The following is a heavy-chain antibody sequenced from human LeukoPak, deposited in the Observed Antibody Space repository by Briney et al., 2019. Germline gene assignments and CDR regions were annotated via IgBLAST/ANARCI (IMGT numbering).Heavy chain of an antibody. V-gene: IGHV3-7*01. D-gene: IGHD3-10*01. CDR1: GFTFSTSW. J-gene: IGHJ4*02. CDR3: ARTYGSGSSYRHFDS. Sequence: GMSLRLSCAASGFTFSTSWMTWVRQTPGKGLEWVANIKEDGTEKNYVDSVKGRFTISRNNTNNSLYQQMNGLRAEDTALYYCARTYGSGSSYRHFDSWGQGTLVTVSS. CDR2: IKEDGTEK.